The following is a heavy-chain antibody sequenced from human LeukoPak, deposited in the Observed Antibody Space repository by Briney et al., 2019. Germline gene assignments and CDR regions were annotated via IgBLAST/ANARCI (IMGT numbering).Heavy chain of an antibody. CDR1: GFTLSGHS. D-gene: IGHD2-2*02. Sequence: PGGSLRLSCVASGFTLSGHSMNWVRQTPGKGLEWVSYISSSGTIEFYADSVKGRFAISRENGKNALYLQMNSLRAEDTAVYYCARDSGRYCTIDSCYTDFDYWGRGTLVSVPS. V-gene: IGHV3-48*04. CDR3: ARDSGRYCTIDSCYTDFDY. CDR2: ISSSGTIE. J-gene: IGHJ4*01.